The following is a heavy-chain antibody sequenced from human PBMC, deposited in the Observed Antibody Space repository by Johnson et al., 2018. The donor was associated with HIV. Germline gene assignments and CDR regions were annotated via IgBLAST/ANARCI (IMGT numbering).Heavy chain of an antibody. D-gene: IGHD6-19*01. CDR3: ARAPRYSSGGRAFDI. CDR2: ISYNEDKK. J-gene: IGHJ3*02. CDR1: GFTFRTFP. V-gene: IGHV3-30*04. Sequence: QVQLVESGGGVVQPGKSLRLSCAASGFTFRTFPMHWVRQAPGKGLEWMAFISYNEDKKYYADSVKGRFTISRDNSKNILYLQMNSLKAEDTALYYCARAPRYSSGGRAFDIWGQGTMVTVSS.